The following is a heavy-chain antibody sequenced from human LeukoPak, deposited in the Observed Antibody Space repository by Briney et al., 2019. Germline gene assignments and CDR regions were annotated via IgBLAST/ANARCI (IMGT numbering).Heavy chain of an antibody. V-gene: IGHV1-18*03. CDR1: GYTFTSYG. J-gene: IGHJ4*02. CDR2: ISAYNGNT. D-gene: IGHD6-19*01. Sequence: ASVKVSCKASGYTFTSYGISWVRQAPGQGLEWMGWISAYNGNTNYAQKLQGRVTFTRDTSASTAYMELSSLTSEDMSVFYCARGGPNSGGWTLDHWGQGTLVSVSS. CDR3: ARGGPNSGGWTLDH.